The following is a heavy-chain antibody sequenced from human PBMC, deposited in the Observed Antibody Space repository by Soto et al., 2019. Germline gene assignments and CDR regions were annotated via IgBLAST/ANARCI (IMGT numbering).Heavy chain of an antibody. J-gene: IGHJ4*02. CDR1: GGTFSSYA. V-gene: IGHV1-69*13. Sequence: SVKVSCKASGGTFSSYAISWVRQAPGQGLEWMGGIIPIFGTANCAQKFQGRVTITADESTSTAYMELSSLRSEDTAVYYCARGVRAYDYYDSSGYFRLWSQGTLDIVSS. CDR3: ARGVRAYDYYDSSGYFRL. D-gene: IGHD3-22*01. CDR2: IIPIFGTA.